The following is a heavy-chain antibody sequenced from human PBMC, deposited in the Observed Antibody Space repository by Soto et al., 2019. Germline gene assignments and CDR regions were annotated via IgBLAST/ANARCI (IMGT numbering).Heavy chain of an antibody. V-gene: IGHV4-31*03. CDR2: IYYSGST. D-gene: IGHD5-12*01. CDR1: GGSVSSGAYY. Sequence: SETLSLTCTVSGGSVSSGAYYWTWIRQRPGKGLEWIGYIYYSGSTYYSPSLKSRLSISLDTSKNQFSLRLSSVTAADTAMYYCARERLRAVSAFDIWGQGPMVPV. CDR3: ARERLRAVSAFDI. J-gene: IGHJ3*02.